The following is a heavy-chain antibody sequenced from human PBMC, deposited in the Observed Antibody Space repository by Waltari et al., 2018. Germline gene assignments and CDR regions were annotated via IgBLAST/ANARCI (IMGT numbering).Heavy chain of an antibody. CDR3: ATGTSRHDY. V-gene: IGHV3-7*01. Sequence: EVQLVESGGGLVQPGGSLRLACAASGFTFSSYWMSWVRQAPGKGLEWVANIKTDGSEQYYVDSVKGRFTISRDNAKNSLYLQMNSLRAEDTAVYYCATGTSRHDYWGQGTLVTVSS. CDR2: IKTDGSEQ. J-gene: IGHJ4*02. CDR1: GFTFSSYW.